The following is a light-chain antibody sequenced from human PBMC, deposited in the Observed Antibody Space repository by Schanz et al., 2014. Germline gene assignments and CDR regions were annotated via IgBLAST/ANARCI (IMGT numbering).Light chain of an antibody. CDR3: QCYDSSLSGWRV. CDR2: SSN. J-gene: IGLJ3*02. Sequence: QSVLTQPPSASGTPRQRVTISCSGSSSNIGSNTVNWYQQLPGTAPKLLIYSSNQRPSGVPDRFSGSRSGTSASLAITGLQAEDEGDYYCQCYDSSLSGWRVFGGGTKLTVL. V-gene: IGLV1-44*01. CDR1: SSNIGSNT.